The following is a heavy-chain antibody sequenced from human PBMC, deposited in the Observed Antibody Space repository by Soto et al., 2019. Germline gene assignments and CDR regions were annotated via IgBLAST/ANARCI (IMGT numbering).Heavy chain of an antibody. J-gene: IGHJ6*02. CDR3: ARGGVTYYDFWSGYYYYGMDV. V-gene: IGHV4-59*11. Sequence: KTSETLSLTCTVSGGSMRSQYWSWIRQPPGKGLEWIGYVYHSGRTNYNPSLKSRVTISVDTSKNQFSLKLSSVTAADTAVYYCARGGVTYYDFWSGYYYYGMDVWGQGTTVTVSS. D-gene: IGHD3-3*01. CDR2: VYHSGRT. CDR1: GGSMRSQY.